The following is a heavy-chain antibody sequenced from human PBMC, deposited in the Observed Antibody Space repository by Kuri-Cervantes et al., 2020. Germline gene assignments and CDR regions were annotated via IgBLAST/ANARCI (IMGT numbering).Heavy chain of an antibody. V-gene: IGHV3-9*01. CDR3: AKERTSTVTPPMGYGMDV. D-gene: IGHD4-17*01. CDR2: ISWNSGSI. Sequence: LSLTCAASGFTFDDYAMHWVRQAPGKGLEWVSGISWNSGSIGYADSVKGRFTISRDNAKNSLYLQMNSLRAEDTAVYNCAKERTSTVTPPMGYGMDVWGQGTTVTVSS. CDR1: GFTFDDYA. J-gene: IGHJ6*02.